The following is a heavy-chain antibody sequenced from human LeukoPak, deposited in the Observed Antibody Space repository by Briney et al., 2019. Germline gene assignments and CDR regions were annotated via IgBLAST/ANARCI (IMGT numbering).Heavy chain of an antibody. D-gene: IGHD2-2*01. CDR3: ATPYCSSISCLDVFNV. V-gene: IGHV4-31*03. CDR1: GVSVSDGRYY. J-gene: IGHJ3*01. CDR2: KYYSGIA. Sequence: SPTLSLTCNVSGVSVSDGRYYWTWIRQHPGKGLEWIGYKYYSGIAKYNPSLKSRLTISIDTSKNQFSLQLSSVTAADTATYYCATPYCSSISCLDVFNVWGPGTRVTVSS.